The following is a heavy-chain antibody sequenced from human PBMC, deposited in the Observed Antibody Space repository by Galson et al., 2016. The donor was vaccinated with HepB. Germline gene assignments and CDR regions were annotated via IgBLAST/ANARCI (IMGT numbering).Heavy chain of an antibody. D-gene: IGHD2-2*01. CDR1: GGSISSSSYY. CDR3: ASGPPVGHCSGTSCYPFFDS. Sequence: SETLSLTCIVSGGSISSSSYYWGWIRQPPGKGLEWIGTFYYSGVTYYSPSLKSRVTISIDTPRNQFSLRLSSVTAADTAVYYCASGPPVGHCSGTSCYPFFDSWGQGTLVTVSS. J-gene: IGHJ4*02. V-gene: IGHV4-39*01. CDR2: FYYSGVT.